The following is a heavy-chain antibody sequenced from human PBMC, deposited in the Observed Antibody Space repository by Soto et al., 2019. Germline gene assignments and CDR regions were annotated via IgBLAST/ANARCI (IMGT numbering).Heavy chain of an antibody. Sequence: QVQLVESGGGVVQPGRSLRLSCAASGFTFSSSGMHWVRQAPGKGLEWVAVTSFDGSSGYYADSVRGRFTISRDNSNNPLYLQMNSLRAEYTAVYYGAKSPPAVAGYFDYWGQGTLVTVSS. CDR2: TSFDGSSG. CDR1: GFTFSSSG. J-gene: IGHJ4*02. CDR3: AKSPPAVAGYFDY. V-gene: IGHV3-30*18. D-gene: IGHD6-19*01.